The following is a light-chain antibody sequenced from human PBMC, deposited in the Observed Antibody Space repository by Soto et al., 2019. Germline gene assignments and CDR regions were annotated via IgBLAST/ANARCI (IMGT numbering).Light chain of an antibody. CDR3: CSYTSSNTRV. V-gene: IGLV2-14*01. Sequence: QSALTQPASVSGSPGQSITISCTGTSSDVGGYKYVSWYQQHPGKAPKLMIYEVSNRPSGVSNRFSGSKSGNTASLTISGLQAEDEADYYCCSYTSSNTRVFGGGTKVTVL. CDR1: SSDVGGYKY. CDR2: EVS. J-gene: IGLJ3*02.